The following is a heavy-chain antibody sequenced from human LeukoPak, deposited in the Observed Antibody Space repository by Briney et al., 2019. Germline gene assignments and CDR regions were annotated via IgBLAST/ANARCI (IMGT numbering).Heavy chain of an antibody. CDR1: GFTFSSHW. V-gene: IGHV3-74*03. CDR2: INGDGSNT. Sequence: GGSLRLSCAASGFTFSSHWMHWVRQAPGKGLVWVSRINGDGSNTTYADSVKGRFTISRDNAKNTLYLQMNSLRAEDTAVYYCAKLAVVAGSDFWGQGILVTVSS. CDR3: AKLAVVAGSDF. J-gene: IGHJ4*02. D-gene: IGHD2-15*01.